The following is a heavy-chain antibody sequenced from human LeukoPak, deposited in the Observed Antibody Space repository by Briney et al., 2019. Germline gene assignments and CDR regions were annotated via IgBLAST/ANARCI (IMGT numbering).Heavy chain of an antibody. CDR3: AKNRRYSSSWHPNRGDYYYYMDV. V-gene: IGHV3-23*01. J-gene: IGHJ6*03. D-gene: IGHD6-13*01. CDR2: ISGSGGST. Sequence: GXSLRLSCAASGFTFSSYAMSWVRQAPGKGLEWVSAISGSGGSTYYADSGKGGFTIYRDNYKNTLYMQMNSLRAEDTAVYYCAKNRRYSSSWHPNRGDYYYYMDVWGKGTTVTVSS. CDR1: GFTFSSYA.